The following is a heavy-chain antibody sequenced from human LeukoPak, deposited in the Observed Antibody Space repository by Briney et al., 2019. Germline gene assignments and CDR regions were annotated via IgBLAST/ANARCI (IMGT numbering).Heavy chain of an antibody. J-gene: IGHJ4*02. CDR2: IRYDKTGK. D-gene: IGHD3-10*01. CDR3: AKGGYYGSGELDY. Sequence: GGSLRLSCAASGFTFSSYAMHWVRQAPGKGLEWVAFIRYDKTGKYYADSVKGRFTISRDNSKNTLYLQMHSLRAEDTAVYYCAKGGYYGSGELDYWGQGTLVTVSS. V-gene: IGHV3-30*02. CDR1: GFTFSSYA.